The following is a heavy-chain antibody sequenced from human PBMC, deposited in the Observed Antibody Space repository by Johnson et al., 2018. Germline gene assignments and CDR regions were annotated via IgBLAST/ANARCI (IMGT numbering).Heavy chain of an antibody. CDR1: GFTFSNYW. Sequence: VQLQESGGGLVQPGGSLRVSCAASGFTFSNYWMHWVRQAPGEGLVWVSRINSDGSNTKYVDSVKGRFTISRDNAKNTLYLQMNSLGVEDTGVYYCARRYSNGLNGFDIWGQGTTVTVSS. V-gene: IGHV3-74*03. CDR3: ARRYSNGLNGFDI. CDR2: INSDGSNT. J-gene: IGHJ3*02. D-gene: IGHD4-11*01.